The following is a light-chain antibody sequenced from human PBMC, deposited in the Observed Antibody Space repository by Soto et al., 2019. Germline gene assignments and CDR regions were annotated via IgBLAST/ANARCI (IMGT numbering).Light chain of an antibody. J-gene: IGKJ4*01. CDR1: ESISSY. Sequence: EIVLTQSPATLSLSPGERATLSCRASESISSYLAWYQQRPGQAPSLLIYDASNRATGIPVRFSGSGSGTGFTLTIANLEPDYFAVYYCQERSKWPLTFGGGTKVEI. CDR3: QERSKWPLT. V-gene: IGKV3-11*01. CDR2: DAS.